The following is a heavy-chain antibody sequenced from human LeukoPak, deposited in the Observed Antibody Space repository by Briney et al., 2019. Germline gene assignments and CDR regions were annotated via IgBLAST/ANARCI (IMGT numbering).Heavy chain of an antibody. D-gene: IGHD6-13*01. CDR1: GFTFSSYG. J-gene: IGHJ4*02. CDR2: ISYDGSNK. CDR3: ARELAAAGTEAY. Sequence: GGSLRLSCAASGFTFSSYGMHWVRQAPGKGLEWVAVISYDGSNKYYADSVKGRFTISRDNAKNSLYLQMNSLRAEDTAVYYCARELAAAGTEAYWGQGTLVTVSS. V-gene: IGHV3-30*03.